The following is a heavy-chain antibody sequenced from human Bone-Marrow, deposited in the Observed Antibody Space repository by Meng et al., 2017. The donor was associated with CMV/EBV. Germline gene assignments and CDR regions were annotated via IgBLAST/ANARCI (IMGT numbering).Heavy chain of an antibody. CDR1: GFTFSAYV. CDR2: ISGRGGGT. V-gene: IGHV3-23*01. D-gene: IGHD3-3*01. J-gene: IGHJ4*02. CDR3: AKWGFLVGFES. Sequence: GESLKISCAASGFTFSAYVMSWVRQAPGKGLEWVSTISGRGGGTYYASSVEGRFTSSSDTSKNTLYLQNNSLRAEDSAIYYYAKWGFLVGFESWGQGTMVTVSS.